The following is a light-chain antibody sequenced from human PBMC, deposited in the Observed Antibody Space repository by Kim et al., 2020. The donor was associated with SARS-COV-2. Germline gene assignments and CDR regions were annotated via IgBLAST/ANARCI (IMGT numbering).Light chain of an antibody. CDR2: QDT. J-gene: IGLJ2*01. CDR3: QAWHSGTAVV. Sequence: SPGQTASITCSGDKLGDKYVFWYQPKPGQSPVLVIYQDTKRPSGIPERFSASNSGNTATLTISGTQATDEADYYCQAWHSGTAVVFGGGTQLTVL. CDR1: KLGDKY. V-gene: IGLV3-1*01.